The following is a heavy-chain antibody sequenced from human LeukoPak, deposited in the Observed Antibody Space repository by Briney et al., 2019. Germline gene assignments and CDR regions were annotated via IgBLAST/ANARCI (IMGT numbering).Heavy chain of an antibody. CDR3: ARGLVAARRKTQETDY. CDR1: GGSFSGYY. D-gene: IGHD6-6*01. J-gene: IGHJ4*02. Sequence: SETLSLTCTVSGGSFSGYYWSWIRQPPGKGLEWIGEINHSGSTNYNPSLKSRVTISVDTSKNQFSLKLSSVTAADTAVYYCARGLVAARRKTQETDYWGQGTLVTVSS. CDR2: INHSGST. V-gene: IGHV4-34*01.